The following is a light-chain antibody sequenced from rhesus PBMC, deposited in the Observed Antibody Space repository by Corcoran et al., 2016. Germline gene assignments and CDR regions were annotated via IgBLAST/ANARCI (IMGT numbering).Light chain of an antibody. Sequence: DIQMTQSPSSLSASVGDTVTITCRASQGISSWLAWYQQKPGKATKLLIYKASSLQSGDPSRCSGSGSGTDVTLTISSLQSEDFATYYCQHYSSRPWTFGQGTKVEIK. CDR2: KAS. CDR3: QHYSSRPWT. J-gene: IGKJ1*01. V-gene: IGKV1-22*01. CDR1: QGISSW.